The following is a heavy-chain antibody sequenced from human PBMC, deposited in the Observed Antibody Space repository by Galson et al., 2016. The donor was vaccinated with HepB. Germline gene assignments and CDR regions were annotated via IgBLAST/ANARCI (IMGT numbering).Heavy chain of an antibody. CDR2: IKPSGGNT. CDR3: ARELDHSFYFDY. D-gene: IGHD1-14*01. J-gene: IGHJ4*02. V-gene: IGHV1-46*02. CDR1: GFTFNTYN. Sequence: SVKVSCKASGFTFNTYNMHWVRQAPGQGLEWMGIIKPSGGNTIYAQKFQVRITRTRDTSTSTVYMALISLRSEDTAVYYCARELDHSFYFDYWGQGTLLTVSS.